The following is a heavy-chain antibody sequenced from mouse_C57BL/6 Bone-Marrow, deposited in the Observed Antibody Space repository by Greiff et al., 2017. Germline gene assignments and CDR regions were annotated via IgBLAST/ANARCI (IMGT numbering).Heavy chain of an antibody. CDR1: GYTFTSYW. CDR3: ARGYYGSSYWYFDV. D-gene: IGHD1-1*01. V-gene: IGHV1-72*01. Sequence: QVQLKQPGAELVKPGASVKLSCKASGYTFTSYWMHWVKQRPGRGLEWIGRIDPNRGGTKYNEKFKSTATLTVDKPSSTAYMQLSSLTSEDSAVYYGARGYYGSSYWYFDVWGTGTTVTVSS. CDR2: IDPNRGGT. J-gene: IGHJ1*03.